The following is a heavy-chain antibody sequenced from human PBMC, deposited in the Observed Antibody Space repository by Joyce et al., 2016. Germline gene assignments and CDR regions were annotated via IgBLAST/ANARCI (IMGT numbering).Heavy chain of an antibody. CDR1: GLMFSGLA. J-gene: IGHJ4*02. CDR2: IRSRANNFGT. CDR3: TLTVADY. D-gene: IGHD3-9*01. V-gene: IGHV3-73*01. Sequence: EVELVESGGGLVQPGGSLKLSCAASGLMFSGLALHWDRQAPGKGPEWIGRIRSRANNFGTTSVASMKGRFIISRDDSKNRAYLQMNDLKTEDTAVYYCTLTVADYWGRGTLVTVSS.